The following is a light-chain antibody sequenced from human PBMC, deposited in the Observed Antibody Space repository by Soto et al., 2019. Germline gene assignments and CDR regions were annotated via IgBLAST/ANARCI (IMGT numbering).Light chain of an antibody. V-gene: IGKV1-9*01. J-gene: IGKJ1*01. CDR3: QQYDNLWT. CDR1: QGISNY. CDR2: GAT. Sequence: IQLTQSPSSLSASVGYRVTITCLASQGISNYLAWYQQKPGKTPRLLIYGATTLQSGVPSRFSGSGSGTDFALTISSLQPEDIATYYCQQYDNLWTFGQGTMVDIK.